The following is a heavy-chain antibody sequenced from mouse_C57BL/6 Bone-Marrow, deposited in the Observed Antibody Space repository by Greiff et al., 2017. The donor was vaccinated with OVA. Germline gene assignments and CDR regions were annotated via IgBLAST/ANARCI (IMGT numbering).Heavy chain of an antibody. CDR2: IYPRSGNT. CDR1: GYTFTSYG. CDR3: ARWANYYGSSYAAY. J-gene: IGHJ3*01. Sequence: VKLVESGAELARPGASVKLSCKASGYTFTSYGISWVKQRTGQGLEWIGEIYPRSGNTYYNEKFKGKATLTADKSSSTAYMELRSLTSEDSAVYFCARWANYYGSSYAAYWGQGTLVTVSA. V-gene: IGHV1-81*01. D-gene: IGHD1-1*01.